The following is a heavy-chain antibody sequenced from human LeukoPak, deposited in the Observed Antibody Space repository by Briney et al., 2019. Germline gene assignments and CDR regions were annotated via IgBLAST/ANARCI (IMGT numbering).Heavy chain of an antibody. CDR1: GYTFTSYG. D-gene: IGHD3-22*01. CDR2: ISAYNGNT. CDR3: ARLEDSYYYMDV. Sequence: ASVKVSCKASGYTFTSYGISWVRQAPGQGLEWMGWISAYNGNTNYAQKLQGRVTMTTDTSTSTAYMELRSPRSDDTAVYYCARLEDSYYYMDVWGKGTTVTVSS. V-gene: IGHV1-18*01. J-gene: IGHJ6*03.